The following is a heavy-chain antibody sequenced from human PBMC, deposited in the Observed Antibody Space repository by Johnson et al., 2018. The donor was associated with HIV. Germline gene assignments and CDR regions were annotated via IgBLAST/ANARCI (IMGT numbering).Heavy chain of an antibody. D-gene: IGHD2-15*01. J-gene: IGHJ3*02. CDR1: GFTFSSYG. Sequence: VQLVESGGGVVQPGRSLRLSCAASGFTFSSYGMHWVRQAPGKGLEWVAVIWYDGSNKYYADSVKGRFTISRDNSKNTLYLQMNSLRAEDTAVYYCAKDRADCSGGSCEAYAFDIWGQGTMVTVSS. CDR3: AKDRADCSGGSCEAYAFDI. V-gene: IGHV3-33*06. CDR2: IWYDGSNK.